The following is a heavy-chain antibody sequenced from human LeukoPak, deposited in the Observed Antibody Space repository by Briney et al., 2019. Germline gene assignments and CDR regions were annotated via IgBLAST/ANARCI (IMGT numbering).Heavy chain of an antibody. CDR2: ISGSDGST. J-gene: IGHJ3*02. V-gene: IGHV3-23*01. D-gene: IGHD1-1*01. CDR3: AKHWEQNAFDI. CDR1: GFTFSNNV. Sequence: GGSLRLSCAASGFTFSNNVMSWVRQTRKGLEWVSAISGSDGSTYYADSVKGRFTISRDNSKNTLYLQMNSLRAEDTAVYYCAKHWEQNAFDIWGQGTMVTVSS.